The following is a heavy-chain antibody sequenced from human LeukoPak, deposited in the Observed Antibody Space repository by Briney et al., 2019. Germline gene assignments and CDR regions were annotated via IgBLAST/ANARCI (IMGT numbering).Heavy chain of an antibody. Sequence: SETLSLTCTVSGGSISSGGYYWSWIRQHPGKGLEWIGYIYYSGSTYYNPSLKSRVTISVDTSKNQFSLKLSSVTAADTAVYYCARDSDTGRTPCGMDVWGQGTTVTVSS. CDR2: IYYSGST. CDR1: GGSISSGGYY. J-gene: IGHJ6*02. V-gene: IGHV4-31*03. CDR3: ARDSDTGRTPCGMDV. D-gene: IGHD2-8*02.